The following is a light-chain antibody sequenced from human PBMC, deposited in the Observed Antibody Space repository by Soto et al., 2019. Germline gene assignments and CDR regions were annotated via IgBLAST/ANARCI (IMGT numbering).Light chain of an antibody. CDR1: QSVSGH. CDR3: QQRSIWPPT. CDR2: DAS. J-gene: IGKJ5*01. Sequence: EIVLTQSPATLSLSPGERATLSCRASQSVSGHLAWYQQKPGQAPRLLIYDASTRATGIPARFCGSGSGTDFTLTISSLEPEDLAVYYCQQRSIWPPTFGQGTRLEIK. V-gene: IGKV3-11*01.